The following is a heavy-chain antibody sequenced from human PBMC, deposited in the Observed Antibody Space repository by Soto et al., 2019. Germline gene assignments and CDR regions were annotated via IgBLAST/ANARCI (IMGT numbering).Heavy chain of an antibody. CDR2: ISYDGSNK. CDR3: AKDFMYYYDCSGYYDVDYYYGMDV. Sequence: GGSLRLSCAASGFTFSSYGMHWVRQAPGKGLEWVAVISYDGSNKYYADSVKGRFTISRDNSKNTLYLQMNSLRAEDTAVYYCAKDFMYYYDCSGYYDVDYYYGMDVWGQGAMVTVSS. D-gene: IGHD3-22*01. V-gene: IGHV3-30*18. CDR1: GFTFSSYG. J-gene: IGHJ6*02.